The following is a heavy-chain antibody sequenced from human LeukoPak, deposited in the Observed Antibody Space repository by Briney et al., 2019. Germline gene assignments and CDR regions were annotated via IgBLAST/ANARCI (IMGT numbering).Heavy chain of an antibody. Sequence: ASVKVSCKASGYTFTTYGISWVRQAPGQGLEWMGWISACNGNTKYAQKFQGRVTMTRNTSISTAYMELSSLRSEDTAVYYCARGSLRFLEWLSIFPPLHYYYGMDVWGQGTTVTVSS. J-gene: IGHJ6*02. V-gene: IGHV1-18*01. CDR2: ISACNGNT. D-gene: IGHD3-3*01. CDR1: GYTFTTYG. CDR3: ARGSLRFLEWLSIFPPLHYYYGMDV.